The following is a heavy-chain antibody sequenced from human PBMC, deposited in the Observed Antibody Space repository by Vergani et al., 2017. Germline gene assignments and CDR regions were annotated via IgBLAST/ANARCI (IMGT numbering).Heavy chain of an antibody. Sequence: EVQLLESGGGLVQPGGSLRLSCAASGFTFSSYAMSWVRQAPGKGLEWVSTPSASDRRTHYADSVKGRFSISRDISKNTLSLHMNSLRPEDTAVYYCAKVGRSEVAGTFGAFDIWGQGTMVTVSS. V-gene: IGHV3-23*01. D-gene: IGHD6-19*01. CDR3: AKVGRSEVAGTFGAFDI. CDR1: GFTFSSYA. CDR2: PSASDRRT. J-gene: IGHJ3*02.